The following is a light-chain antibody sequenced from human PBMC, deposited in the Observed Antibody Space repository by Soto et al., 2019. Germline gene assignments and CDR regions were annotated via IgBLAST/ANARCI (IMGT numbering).Light chain of an antibody. Sequence: EIVLPQSPGTLSLSPGESATLSCRASQSVSNNYLAWYQQKPGQAPRLLIYGASNRATGIPARFSGSGSGTEFTLTISSLQPDDFSTYYCQQYNAAVGQGTRLDIK. CDR2: GAS. CDR3: QQYNAA. CDR1: QSVSNNY. V-gene: IGKV3-20*01. J-gene: IGKJ5*01.